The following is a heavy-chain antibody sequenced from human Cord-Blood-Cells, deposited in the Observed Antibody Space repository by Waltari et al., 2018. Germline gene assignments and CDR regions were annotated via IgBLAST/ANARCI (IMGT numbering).Heavy chain of an antibody. CDR1: GFTVISNY. J-gene: IGHJ4*02. V-gene: IGHV3-53*01. CDR3: ARVYCSSTSCYEFDY. CDR2: IYSGGST. Sequence: EVQLVESGGGLIQPGGSLRLSCAASGFTVISNYMSWVRQAPGKGLEWVSVIYSGGSTYYADSVKGRFTISRDNSKNTLYLQMNSLRAEDTAVYYCARVYCSSTSCYEFDYWGQGTLVTVSS. D-gene: IGHD2-2*01.